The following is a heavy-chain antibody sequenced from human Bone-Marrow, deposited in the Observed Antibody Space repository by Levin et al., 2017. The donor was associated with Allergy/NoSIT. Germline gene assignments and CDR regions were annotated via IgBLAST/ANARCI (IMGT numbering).Heavy chain of an antibody. V-gene: IGHV3-23*01. CDR2: ISGSGGST. Sequence: GGSLRLSCAASGFTFSSYAMSWVRQAPGKGLEWVSAISGSGGSTYYADSVKGRFTISRDNSKNTLYLQMNSLRAEDTAVYYCAKTHGYSSGFDAFDSWGQGTMVTVSS. J-gene: IGHJ3*02. CDR3: AKTHGYSSGFDAFDS. CDR1: GFTFSSYA. D-gene: IGHD6-19*01.